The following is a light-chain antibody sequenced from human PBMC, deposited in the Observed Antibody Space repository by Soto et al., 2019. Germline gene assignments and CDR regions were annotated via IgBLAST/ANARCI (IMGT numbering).Light chain of an antibody. CDR2: KAS. V-gene: IGKV1-5*03. CDR1: QSISVW. CDR3: QQSYSTPRT. J-gene: IGKJ1*01. Sequence: DIQMTQSPSTLSASVGDRVTITCRDSQSISVWLAWYQQKAGKAPNLLIYKASRLESGVPSRFSGSGSGPDFTLTISSLQPDDFITYYSQQSYSTPRTFGQGTKVEIK.